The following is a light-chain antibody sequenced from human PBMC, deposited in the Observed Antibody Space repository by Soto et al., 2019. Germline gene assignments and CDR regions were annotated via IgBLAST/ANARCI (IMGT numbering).Light chain of an antibody. CDR1: QSVSSY. CDR2: DAS. Sequence: EIVLTQSPATLSLSPGESATLSCRASQSVSSYLAWYQQKPGQAPRLLIYDASNRATGIPARFSGSGSGTDFTLTISILEPEDFAVYYCQQRSNWPHSFGPGTKVDIK. CDR3: QQRSNWPHS. V-gene: IGKV3-11*01. J-gene: IGKJ3*01.